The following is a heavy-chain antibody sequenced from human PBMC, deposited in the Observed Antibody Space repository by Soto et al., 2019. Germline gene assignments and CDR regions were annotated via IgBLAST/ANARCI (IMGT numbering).Heavy chain of an antibody. CDR1: GFTFSSYA. D-gene: IGHD6-19*01. V-gene: IGHV3-23*01. Sequence: EVQLLESGGGLVQPGGSLRLSCAASGFTFSSYAMSWVRQAPGKGLEWVSAISGSGGSTYYADSVKGRFTISRDNSKNTLYLQMNILRAEDTAVYYCAKGRYIAVAGLSYWGQGTLVTVSS. CDR3: AKGRYIAVAGLSY. CDR2: ISGSGGST. J-gene: IGHJ4*02.